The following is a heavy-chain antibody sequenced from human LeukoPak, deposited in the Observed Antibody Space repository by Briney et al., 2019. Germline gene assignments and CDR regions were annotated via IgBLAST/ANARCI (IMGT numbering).Heavy chain of an antibody. D-gene: IGHD5-18*01. CDR1: GGSISSGGFY. J-gene: IGHJ4*02. V-gene: IGHV4-31*03. Sequence: SETLSLTCTVSGGSISSGGFYWSWIRQHPRKGLEWLGYIYYSGTTYYNPSLKSRVTFSVDTSENQFSLKLNPVTAADTALYYCARGTTDGYSYGRFDYWGQGTLVTVSS. CDR3: ARGTTDGYSYGRFDY. CDR2: IYYSGTT.